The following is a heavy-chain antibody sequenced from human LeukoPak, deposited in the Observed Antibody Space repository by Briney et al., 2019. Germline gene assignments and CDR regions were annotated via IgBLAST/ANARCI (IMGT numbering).Heavy chain of an antibody. CDR3: ARGHLSDYYFDY. V-gene: IGHV4-34*01. CDR1: GGSFSGCY. CDR2: INHSGST. Sequence: SETLSLTCAVYGGSFSGCYWSWIRQPPGKALEGIGEINHSGSTNYNPSLKSRVTISVDTSKNQFSLKLSSVTAADTAVYYCARGHLSDYYFDYWGQGTLVTVSS. D-gene: IGHD2-21*02. J-gene: IGHJ4*02.